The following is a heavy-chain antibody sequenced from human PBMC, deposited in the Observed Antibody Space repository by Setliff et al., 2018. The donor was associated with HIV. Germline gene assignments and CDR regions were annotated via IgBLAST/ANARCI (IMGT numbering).Heavy chain of an antibody. D-gene: IGHD2-15*01. V-gene: IGHV1-69*13. J-gene: IGHJ3*02. CDR2: RSPIFSTT. CDR1: GDTFTTYV. CDR3: AKGMDACSGGNCFGWKTFDI. Sequence: SVKVSCKGSGDTFTTYVVSWVRQAPGQGLEWMGGRSPIFSTTNYAQKFQGRVTITADESTKTAYMELSGLRSEDTAIYYCAKGMDACSGGNCFGWKTFDIWGQGTLVTVS.